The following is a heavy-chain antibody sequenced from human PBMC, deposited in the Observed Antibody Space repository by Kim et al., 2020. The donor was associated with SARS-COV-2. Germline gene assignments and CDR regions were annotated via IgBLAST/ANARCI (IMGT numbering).Heavy chain of an antibody. CDR2: ISGDESST. J-gene: IGHJ5*02. CDR3: VGDRDAS. Sequence: GGSLRLSCAASGFTFSNYAMYWVRQTPGKGLECVSSISGDESSTNYAASVKGRFTISRDNSKSTLYLQMNSLRVEDTAIYYCVGDRDASWGQGTLVTVSS. CDR1: GFTFSNYA. V-gene: IGHV3-23*01.